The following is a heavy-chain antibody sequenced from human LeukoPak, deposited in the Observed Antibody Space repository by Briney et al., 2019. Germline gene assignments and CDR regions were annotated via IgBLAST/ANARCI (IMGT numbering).Heavy chain of an antibody. Sequence: PSETLSLTCAVYGGSFSGYYWSWIRQPPGNGLEWIGEINHSGSTNYNPSLKSRVTISVDTSKNQFSLKLSPVTAADTAVYYCARMSRYCSSTSCYTRWFDPWGQGTLVTVSS. D-gene: IGHD2-2*02. CDR3: ARMSRYCSSTSCYTRWFDP. CDR2: INHSGST. V-gene: IGHV4-34*01. CDR1: GGSFSGYY. J-gene: IGHJ5*02.